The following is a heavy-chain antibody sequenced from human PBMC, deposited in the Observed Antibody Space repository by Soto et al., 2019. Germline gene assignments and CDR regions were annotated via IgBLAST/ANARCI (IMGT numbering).Heavy chain of an antibody. CDR2: ISSSGSSI. CDR1: GLTFSGYE. Sequence: LRLSCAASGLTFSGYEMNWVRQAPGKGLEWVSYISSSGSSISYADSVKGRFTITRDNAKNSLYLQMNSLRAEDTAVYYCATDSGSYSGYSYYAMDVWGQGTKVTVSS. J-gene: IGHJ6*02. CDR3: ATDSGSYSGYSYYAMDV. V-gene: IGHV3-48*03. D-gene: IGHD1-26*01.